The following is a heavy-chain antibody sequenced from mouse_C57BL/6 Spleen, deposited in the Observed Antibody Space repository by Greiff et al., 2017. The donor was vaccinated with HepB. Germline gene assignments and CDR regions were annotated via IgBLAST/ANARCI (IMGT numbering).Heavy chain of an antibody. Sequence: VQRVESGAELVRPGASVTLSCKASGYTFTDYEMHWVKQTPVHGLEWIGALDPETGGTAYNQKFKGKAILTADKSSSTAYMELRSLASEDSAVYYCTIHYSNYGYAMDYWGQGTSVTVSS. V-gene: IGHV1-15*01. CDR3: TIHYSNYGYAMDY. D-gene: IGHD2-5*01. J-gene: IGHJ4*01. CDR2: LDPETGGT. CDR1: GYTFTDYE.